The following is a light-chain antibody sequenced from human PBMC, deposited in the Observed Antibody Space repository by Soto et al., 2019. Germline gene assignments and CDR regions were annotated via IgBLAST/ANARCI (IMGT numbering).Light chain of an antibody. Sequence: EIVLTQSPDTLSLSPGERATLSCRASQSVRSNYLAWYQQKPGQAPRFLIYDASSRATGIPDRFSGSGSGTDFTITIIRLEPEDFAVYYSQQYGSSPLTFGGGTKVEIK. CDR3: QQYGSSPLT. CDR1: QSVRSNY. J-gene: IGKJ4*01. V-gene: IGKV3-20*01. CDR2: DAS.